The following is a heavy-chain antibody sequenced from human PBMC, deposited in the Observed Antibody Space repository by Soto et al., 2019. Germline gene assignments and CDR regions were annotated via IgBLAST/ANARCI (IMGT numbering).Heavy chain of an antibody. CDR3: AKRWGDAILGVVNYYSCGMDV. J-gene: IGHJ6*02. V-gene: IGHV3-23*01. D-gene: IGHD3-3*01. Sequence: GGSLRLSCAASGFTFSSYAMSWVRKAPGKGLEWVSAISGSGGSTYYADSEKGRFTISRDNTKNTLYLQMNSLRAEDMTVDYCAKRWGDAILGVVNYYSCGMDVWGQGTTVTVSS. CDR1: GFTFSSYA. CDR2: ISGSGGST.